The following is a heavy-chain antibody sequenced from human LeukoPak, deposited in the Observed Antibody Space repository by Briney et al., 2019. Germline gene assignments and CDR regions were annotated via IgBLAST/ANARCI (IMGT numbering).Heavy chain of an antibody. V-gene: IGHV3-23*01. CDR2: TSGSGHNT. D-gene: IGHD3-10*01. J-gene: IGHJ4*02. CDR3: AKWREGTMVYFDY. CDR1: GFTFSSYA. Sequence: GESLRLSCAASGFTFSSYAMTWVRQAPGKGLEWVSATSGSGHNTYYADSVKGRFTISRDNSKNTVYLQMNSLRAEDTALYYCAKWREGTMVYFDYWGQGTLVTVSS.